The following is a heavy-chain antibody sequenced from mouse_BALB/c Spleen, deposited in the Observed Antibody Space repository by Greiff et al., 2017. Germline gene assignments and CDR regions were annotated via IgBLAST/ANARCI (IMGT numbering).Heavy chain of an antibody. CDR1: GFTFTDYY. J-gene: IGHJ4*01. CDR2: IRNKANGYTT. Sequence: EVKVVESGGGLVQPGGSLRLSCATSGFTFTDYYMSWVRQPPGKALEWLGFIRNKANGYTTEYSASVKGRFTISRDNSQSILYLQMNTLRAEDSATYYCARDFTTVVEDAMDYWGQGTSVTVSS. CDR3: ARDFTTVVEDAMDY. V-gene: IGHV7-3*02. D-gene: IGHD1-1*01.